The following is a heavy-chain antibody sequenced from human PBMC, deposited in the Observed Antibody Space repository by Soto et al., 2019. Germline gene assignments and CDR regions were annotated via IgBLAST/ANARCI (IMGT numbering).Heavy chain of an antibody. Sequence: PGGSLRLACAASGFTVSSNYMGWVRQAPGKGLEWVSVIYSGGSTYYADSVKGRFTISRDNSKNTLYLQMNSLRAEDTAVYYCAGRSGWYVGYYFDYWGQGTLVTVSS. CDR1: GFTVSSNY. CDR3: AGRSGWYVGYYFDY. J-gene: IGHJ4*02. V-gene: IGHV3-53*01. D-gene: IGHD6-19*01. CDR2: IYSGGST.